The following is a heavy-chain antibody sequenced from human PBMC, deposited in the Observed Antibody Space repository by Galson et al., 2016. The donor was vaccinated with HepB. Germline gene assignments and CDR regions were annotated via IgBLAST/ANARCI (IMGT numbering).Heavy chain of an antibody. Sequence: SLRLSCAASGFSFNDFYMSWIRQPPVKALEWISYISHSGNTREYADSVKGRFTVSRDNNKNSVYLQLNSLRAEDTALYYCARDVNNWTGDRRLFDLWGQGTLVAVSS. CDR1: GFSFNDFY. CDR2: ISHSGNTR. V-gene: IGHV3-11*01. J-gene: IGHJ4*02. D-gene: IGHD1-1*01. CDR3: ARDVNNWTGDRRLFDL.